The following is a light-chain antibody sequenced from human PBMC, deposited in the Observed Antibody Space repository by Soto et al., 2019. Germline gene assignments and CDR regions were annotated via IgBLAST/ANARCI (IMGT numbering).Light chain of an antibody. Sequence: DIQITQSPSSVSASVGDRVTITCRASQSISSWLAWYQQKPGKAPKLLIYKASSLQSGAPSRFSGSGSGTEFTLTISSLQPDDFATYYCQQYNSYSWTFGQGTKVDIK. CDR2: KAS. CDR3: QQYNSYSWT. V-gene: IGKV1-5*03. J-gene: IGKJ1*01. CDR1: QSISSW.